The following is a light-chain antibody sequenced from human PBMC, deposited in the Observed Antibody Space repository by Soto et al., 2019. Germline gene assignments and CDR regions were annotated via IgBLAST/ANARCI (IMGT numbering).Light chain of an antibody. J-gene: IGKJ2*01. CDR3: QHTTDFT. Sequence: DIPMTQSPSTLAASVGDTVTMTCRSSSKWLAWYQKKPGKAPKLLIYDVSNLERGVPPRFSGSTSGAESTLTITGLQPAALGTYYCQHTTDFTFGQGTKVEIK. CDR2: DVS. V-gene: IGKV1-5*01. CDR1: SSKW.